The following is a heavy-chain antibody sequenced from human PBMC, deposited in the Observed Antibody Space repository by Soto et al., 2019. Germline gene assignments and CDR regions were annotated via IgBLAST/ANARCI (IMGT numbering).Heavy chain of an antibody. J-gene: IGHJ4*02. V-gene: IGHV4-31*03. D-gene: IGHD3-3*01. CDR1: GASISSGRSY. CDR2: IYYSGSS. Sequence: PSETLSLTCPLSGASISSGRSYSSWIPEHPGKGLDWIGYIYYSGSSYYNPSLKSRVIISVDTSKNQFSLKLSSVTAADTAVYYCAGSFWSGYSYYFDYWGQGTLVTVSS. CDR3: AGSFWSGYSYYFDY.